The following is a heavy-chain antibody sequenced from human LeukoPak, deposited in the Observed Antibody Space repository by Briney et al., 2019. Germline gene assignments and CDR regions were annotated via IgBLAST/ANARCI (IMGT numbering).Heavy chain of an antibody. CDR2: INHSGST. CDR3: ASRKSIVGPIPFDY. J-gene: IGHJ4*02. CDR1: GGSFSGYY. D-gene: IGHD1-26*01. V-gene: IGHV4-34*01. Sequence: SETLSLTCAVYGGSFSGYYRSWIRQPPGKGLEWIGEINHSGSTNYNPSLKSRVTISVDTSKNQFSLKLSSVTAADTAVYYCASRKSIVGPIPFDYWGQGTLVTVSS.